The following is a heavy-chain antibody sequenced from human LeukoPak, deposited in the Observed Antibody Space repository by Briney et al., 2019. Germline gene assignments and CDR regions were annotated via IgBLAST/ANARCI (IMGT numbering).Heavy chain of an antibody. V-gene: IGHV1-18*01. CDR3: ARDRGEPSWSVLRYFDWLPFDY. J-gene: IGHJ4*02. CDR1: GYTFTSYG. Sequence: GASVKVSCKASGYTFTSYGISWVRQAPGQGLERMGWISAYNGNTNYAQKLQGRVTMTTDTSTSTAYMELRSLRSDDTAVYYCARDRGEPSWSVLRYFDWLPFDYWGQGTLVTVSS. CDR2: ISAYNGNT. D-gene: IGHD3-9*01.